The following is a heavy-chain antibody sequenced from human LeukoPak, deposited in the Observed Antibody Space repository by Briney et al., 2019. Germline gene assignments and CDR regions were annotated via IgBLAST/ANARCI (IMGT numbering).Heavy chain of an antibody. Sequence: SSVKVSCKASGGTFSSYAISWVRQAPGQGLEWMGGIIPIFGTANYAQKFQGRVTITADESTSTAYMELSSLRSEDTAVYYCARGLITFGGVIVPELDYWGQGTLVTVSS. CDR1: GGTFSSYA. V-gene: IGHV1-69*13. CDR3: ARGLITFGGVIVPELDY. D-gene: IGHD3-16*02. CDR2: IIPIFGTA. J-gene: IGHJ4*02.